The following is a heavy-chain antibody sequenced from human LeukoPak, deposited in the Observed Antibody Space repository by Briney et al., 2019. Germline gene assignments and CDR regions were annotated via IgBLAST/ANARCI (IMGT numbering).Heavy chain of an antibody. CDR1: GFTFSSYS. J-gene: IGHJ4*02. Sequence: GGSLRLSCAASGFTFSSYSMNWVRQAPGKGLEWLSSISTSSTYIYYADSVEGRFTISRDNAKNSLYLQMNSLRAEDTAVYYCARDPPFIIGTTFFDYWGQGTLVTVSS. D-gene: IGHD1-20*01. CDR2: ISTSSTYI. CDR3: ARDPPFIIGTTFFDY. V-gene: IGHV3-21*01.